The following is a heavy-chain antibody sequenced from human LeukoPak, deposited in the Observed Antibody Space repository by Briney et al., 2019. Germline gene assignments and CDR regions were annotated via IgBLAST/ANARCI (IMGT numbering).Heavy chain of an antibody. CDR2: ISYSGST. V-gene: IGHV4-34*11. CDR1: GGSFSGYY. J-gene: IGHJ4*02. CDR3: ARYVWGSYPTFEDY. Sequence: SETLSLTCAVYGGSFSGYYWSWIRQPPGKGLEWIGYISYSGSTNYNPSLKSRVTISVDTSKNQFSLKLSSVTAADTAVYYCARYVWGSYPTFEDYWGQGTLVTVSS. D-gene: IGHD3-16*02.